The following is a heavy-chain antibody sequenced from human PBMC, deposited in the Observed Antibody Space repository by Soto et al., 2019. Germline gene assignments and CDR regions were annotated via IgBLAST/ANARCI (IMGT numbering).Heavy chain of an antibody. J-gene: IGHJ6*02. Sequence: ASVKVSCKASGGTFSSYAISWVRQAPGQGLEWMGGIIPIFGTANYAQKFQGRVTITADESTSTAYMELSSLRSEDTAVYYCARFFWSGYSSPDVWGQGTTVTVSS. CDR1: GGTFSSYA. D-gene: IGHD3-3*01. CDR3: ARFFWSGYSSPDV. V-gene: IGHV1-69*13. CDR2: IIPIFGTA.